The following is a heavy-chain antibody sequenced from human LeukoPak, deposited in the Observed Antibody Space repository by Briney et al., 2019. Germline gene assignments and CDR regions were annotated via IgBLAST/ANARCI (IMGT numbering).Heavy chain of an antibody. CDR3: AALFTAYDPFDY. V-gene: IGHV4-59*03. CDR1: GGSISSYY. Sequence: PSETLSLTCTVSGGSISSYYWSWIRQPPGQGLEFIGYVFYTGITNYSPSLKSRVTISVDSSKNQISLRLRSVTAADTAVYYCAALFTAYDPFDYWGPGILVTVSS. J-gene: IGHJ4*02. D-gene: IGHD5-12*01. CDR2: VFYTGIT.